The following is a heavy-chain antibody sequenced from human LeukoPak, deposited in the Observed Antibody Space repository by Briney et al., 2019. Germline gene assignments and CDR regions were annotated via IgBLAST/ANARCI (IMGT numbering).Heavy chain of an antibody. D-gene: IGHD5-18*01. J-gene: IGHJ4*02. Sequence: GGSLRLSCAASGFTVSTNYMNWVRQAPGKGLEWVSVVYMGGTTYYADSVKGRFTISRDITKNTIYLQMNNLRAEDTAVYYCARGLLRDGYTYSYSFDYWGRGTLVTVSS. CDR3: ARGLLRDGYTYSYSFDY. CDR1: GFTVSTNY. CDR2: VYMGGTT. V-gene: IGHV3-66*01.